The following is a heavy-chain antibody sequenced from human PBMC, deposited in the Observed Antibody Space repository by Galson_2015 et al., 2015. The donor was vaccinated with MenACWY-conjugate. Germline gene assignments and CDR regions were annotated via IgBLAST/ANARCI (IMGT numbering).Heavy chain of an antibody. Sequence: IKEDGSEKYYVDSVKGRFTISRDNAKNSLYLQMNSLRGEDTAVYYCAKDPNGDYVCAFDTWGHGTVVTVSS. CDR3: AKDPNGDYVCAFDT. J-gene: IGHJ3*02. CDR2: IKEDGSEK. V-gene: IGHV3-7*03. D-gene: IGHD4-17*01.